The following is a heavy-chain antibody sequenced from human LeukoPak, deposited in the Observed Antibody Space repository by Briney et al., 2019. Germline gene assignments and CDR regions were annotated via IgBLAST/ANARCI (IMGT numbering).Heavy chain of an antibody. Sequence: PGGSLRLSCAASGFSFSTYAMSWVRQAPGKGLEWVSAISGGGDTPYYADSVKGRFTISRDNSKITLYLQMNSLRAEDTAIYYCVKDKVGYCYGSFDYWGQGTLVTVSS. J-gene: IGHJ4*02. CDR3: VKDKVGYCYGSFDY. CDR1: GFSFSTYA. D-gene: IGHD5-18*01. V-gene: IGHV3-23*01. CDR2: ISGGGDTP.